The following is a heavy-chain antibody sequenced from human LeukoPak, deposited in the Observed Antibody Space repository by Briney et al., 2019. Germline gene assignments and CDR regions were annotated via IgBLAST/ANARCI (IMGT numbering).Heavy chain of an antibody. D-gene: IGHD3-10*01. CDR3: ARSELYYGSETYYHFDY. Sequence: PGGSLRLSCAASGFTFDYYALHWVRKAPGKGLEWVTVISFDGRHKYYADSVKGRFTVSRDNTRNTLYLQMNSLRPEDTAVYYCARSELYYGSETYYHFDYWGQGTLVTVSS. V-gene: IGHV3-30*04. J-gene: IGHJ4*02. CDR1: GFTFDYYA. CDR2: ISFDGRHK.